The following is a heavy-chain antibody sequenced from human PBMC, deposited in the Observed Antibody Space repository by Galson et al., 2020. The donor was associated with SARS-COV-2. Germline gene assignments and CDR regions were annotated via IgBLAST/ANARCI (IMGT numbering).Heavy chain of an antibody. J-gene: IGHJ4*02. CDR2: IYTSGST. CDR1: GGSISSYY. V-gene: IGHV4-4*07. Sequence: CTVSGGSISSYYWSWIRQPAGKGLEWIGRIYTSGSTNYNPSLKSRVTMSVDTSKNQFSLKLSSVTAADTAVYYCARDSVTMVRGVMGVFDYWGQGTLVTVSS. D-gene: IGHD3-10*01. CDR3: ARDSVTMVRGVMGVFDY.